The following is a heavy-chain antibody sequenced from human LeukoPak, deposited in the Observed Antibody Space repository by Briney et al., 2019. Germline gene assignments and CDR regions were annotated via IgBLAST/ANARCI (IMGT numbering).Heavy chain of an antibody. D-gene: IGHD2-2*01. V-gene: IGHV3-30*18. CDR3: AKDLWRYCSSTSCYGDYGMDV. J-gene: IGHJ6*02. CDR1: GFTFSSYG. CDR2: ISYDGSNK. Sequence: PGRSLRLSCAASGFTFSSYGMHWVRQAPGKGLEWVAVISYDGSNKYYADSVKGRFTISRDNSKNTLYLQMNSLRAEDTAVYYCAKDLWRYCSSTSCYGDYGMDVWGQGTTVTVSS.